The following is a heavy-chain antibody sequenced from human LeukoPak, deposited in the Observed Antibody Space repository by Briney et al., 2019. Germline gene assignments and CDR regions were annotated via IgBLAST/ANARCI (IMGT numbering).Heavy chain of an antibody. CDR3: AKEAPGAFDI. CDR1: GFTFSSYG. Sequence: GGSLRLSCAASGFTFSSYGMHWVRQAPGKGLEWVAFLGYDEIINYLEDSVKGRFPISRDISKNTLYLQMNSLRAEDTAVYYCAKEAPGAFDIWGQGTMVTVSS. CDR2: LGYDEIIN. V-gene: IGHV3-30*02. J-gene: IGHJ3*02.